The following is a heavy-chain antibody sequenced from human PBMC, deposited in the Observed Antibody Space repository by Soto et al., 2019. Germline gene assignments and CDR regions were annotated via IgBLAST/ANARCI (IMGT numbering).Heavy chain of an antibody. CDR1: GGSISSYY. D-gene: IGHD6-19*01. J-gene: IGHJ4*02. V-gene: IGHV4-59*08. CDR3: ARYSSGWGSFLDY. CDR2: IYYSGST. Sequence: SETLSLTCTVSGGSISSYYWSWIRQPPGKGLEWIGYIYYSGSTNYNPSLKSRVTISVDTSKNQFSLKLSFVTAADTAVYYCARYSSGWGSFLDYWGQGTLVTVSS.